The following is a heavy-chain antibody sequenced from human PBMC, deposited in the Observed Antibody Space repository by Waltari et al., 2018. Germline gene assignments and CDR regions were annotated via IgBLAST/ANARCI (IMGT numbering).Heavy chain of an antibody. CDR2: ISNTRSPI. D-gene: IGHD1-26*01. CDR1: GLNFIGPS. J-gene: IGHJ3*01. CDR3: VGIVNVEFDAFDL. Sequence: ETQLVESGGGLVQPGGSLSLPWSASGLNFIGPSMNWVRQAPGKGLEWVSYISNTRSPIYYADSVKGRFTISRDNAKNSLYLQMNDLRAEDTAMYYCVGIVNVEFDAFDLWGQGTMVTVSS. V-gene: IGHV3-48*01.